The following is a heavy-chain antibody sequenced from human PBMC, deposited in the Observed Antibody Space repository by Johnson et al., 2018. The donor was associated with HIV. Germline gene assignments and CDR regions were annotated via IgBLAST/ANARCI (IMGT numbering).Heavy chain of an antibody. CDR1: RFTFSSYW. J-gene: IGHJ3*02. D-gene: IGHD1-26*01. CDR3: AKENVGANDAFDI. Sequence: VQLVESGGGLVQPGGSLRLSCAASRFTFSSYWMHWVRQAPGKGLEWVANIKQDGSEKYYVDSVKGRFTISRDNAKNSLYLQMNSLRAEDTAVYYCAKENVGANDAFDIWGQGTMVTVSS. V-gene: IGHV3-7*01. CDR2: IKQDGSEK.